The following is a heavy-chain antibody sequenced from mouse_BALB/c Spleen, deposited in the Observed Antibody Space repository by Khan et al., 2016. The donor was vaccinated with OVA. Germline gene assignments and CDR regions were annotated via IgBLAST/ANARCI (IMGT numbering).Heavy chain of an antibody. J-gene: IGHJ4*01. CDR2: IAPGSGST. D-gene: IGHD2-4*01. V-gene: IGHV1S41*01. CDR3: ARADDYGSGRDAMDY. CDR1: GYTFTSYW. Sequence: DLVMPGAAVTLSCKASGYTFTSYWINWLQQRPGQGLVWLGRIAPGSGSTSYNDLFQGKATLTVDASSSPASIQLRCLSSADSAVSVCARADDYGSGRDAMDYWGQGTSVTVSA.